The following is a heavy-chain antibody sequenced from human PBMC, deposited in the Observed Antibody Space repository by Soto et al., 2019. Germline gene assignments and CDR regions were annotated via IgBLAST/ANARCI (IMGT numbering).Heavy chain of an antibody. CDR2: ISYDGSNK. Sequence: GGSLRLSCAASGFTFSSYARDWVRQAPGTGLEWVAVISYDGSNKYYADCVKGRCAISRDNSKNTLHLQMNSLRAEDTAVYYCARDVTMVRGVRPYYYGMDVWGQGTTVTVSS. CDR1: GFTFSSYA. J-gene: IGHJ6*02. D-gene: IGHD3-10*01. V-gene: IGHV3-30*09. CDR3: ARDVTMVRGVRPYYYGMDV.